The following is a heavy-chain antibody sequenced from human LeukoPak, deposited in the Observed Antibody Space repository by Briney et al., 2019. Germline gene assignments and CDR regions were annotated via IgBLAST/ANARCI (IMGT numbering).Heavy chain of an antibody. CDR1: GGSFSGYY. J-gene: IGHJ6*02. V-gene: IGHV4-34*01. CDR2: INHSGST. D-gene: IGHD3-9*01. CDR3: ARAEYYDILTGYYDYGMDV. Sequence: SETLSLTCAVYGGSFSGYYWSWIRQPPGKGLEWIGEINHSGSTNYNPSLKSRVTISVDTSKNQFSLKLSSVTAADTAVYYCARAEYYDILTGYYDYGMDVWGQGTTVTVSS.